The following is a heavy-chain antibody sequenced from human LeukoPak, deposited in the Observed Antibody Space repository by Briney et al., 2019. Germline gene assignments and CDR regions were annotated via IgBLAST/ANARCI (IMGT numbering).Heavy chain of an antibody. CDR3: AKDRWRQSWFDY. Sequence: GGSLRLSCAASGFTFSGYPMHWVRQTPGKGLEWVAIIAYDANKKYYADSVKGRFTISRDDSKNTLYLQMNSLRAEDTAVYYCAKDRWRQSWFDYWGQGTLVTVSS. CDR1: GFTFSGYP. J-gene: IGHJ4*02. CDR2: IAYDANKK. D-gene: IGHD3-16*02. V-gene: IGHV3-30-3*01.